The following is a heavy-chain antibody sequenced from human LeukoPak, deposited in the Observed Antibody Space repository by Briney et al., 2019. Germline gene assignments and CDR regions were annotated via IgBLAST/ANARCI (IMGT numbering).Heavy chain of an antibody. D-gene: IGHD5-18*01. J-gene: IGHJ4*02. CDR2: IYHSGST. CDR3: ARHVVSDTAMALDY. CDR1: GYSISSGYY. V-gene: IGHV4-38-2*02. Sequence: SETLSLTCTVSGYSISSGYYWGWIRQPPGKGLEWIGSIYHSGSTYYNPSLKSRVTISVDTSKNQFSLKLSSVTAADTAVYYCARHVVSDTAMALDYWGQGTLVTVSS.